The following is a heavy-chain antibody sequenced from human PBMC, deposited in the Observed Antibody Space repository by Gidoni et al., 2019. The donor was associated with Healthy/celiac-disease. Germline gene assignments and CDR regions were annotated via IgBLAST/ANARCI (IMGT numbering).Heavy chain of an antibody. J-gene: IGHJ4*02. CDR1: GFTFSSYS. V-gene: IGHV3-48*04. CDR2: ISSSRSTI. Sequence: EVQLVESGGGVVQPGGSLRLSCAASGFTFSSYSMNWVRQAPGKGLEWVSYISSSRSTIYYADSVKGRFTISSDNAKNSLYLQMNSLRAEDTAVYYCARNYDILTGFENWGQGTLVTVSS. CDR3: ARNYDILTGFEN. D-gene: IGHD3-9*01.